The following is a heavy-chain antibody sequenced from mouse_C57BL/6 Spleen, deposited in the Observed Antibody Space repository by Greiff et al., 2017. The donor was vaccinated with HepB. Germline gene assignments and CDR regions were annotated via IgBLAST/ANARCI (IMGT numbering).Heavy chain of an antibody. V-gene: IGHV2-2*01. CDR1: GFSLTSYG. CDR2: IWSGGST. J-gene: IGHJ1*03. CDR3: ARKGFTGTDWYFDV. Sequence: QVQLKESGPGLVQPSQSLSITCTVSGFSLTSYGVHWVRQSPGKGLEWLGVIWSGGSTDYNAAFISRLSISKDNSKSQVFFKMNSLQADDTAIYYCARKGFTGTDWYFDVWGTGTTVTVSS. D-gene: IGHD4-1*01.